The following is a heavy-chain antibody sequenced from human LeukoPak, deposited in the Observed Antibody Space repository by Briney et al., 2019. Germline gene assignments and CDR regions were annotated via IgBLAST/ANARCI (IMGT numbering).Heavy chain of an antibody. Sequence: GGSLRLSCAASGFTFSSYGMHWVRQAPGKGLEWVSLISWEGGSTYYADSVKGRFTISRDNSKNSLYLQMNSLRPEDTALYYCAKDGVVAALGDSWFDPWGQGTRVTVSS. CDR1: GFTFSSYG. J-gene: IGHJ5*02. D-gene: IGHD2-15*01. CDR2: ISWEGGST. CDR3: AKDGVVAALGDSWFDP. V-gene: IGHV3-43D*03.